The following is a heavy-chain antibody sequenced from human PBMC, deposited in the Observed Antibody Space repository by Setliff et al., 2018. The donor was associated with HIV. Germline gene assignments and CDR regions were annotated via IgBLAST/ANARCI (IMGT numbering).Heavy chain of an antibody. CDR3: ARAATGSGYPPCLDY. CDR1: GGSFSGYY. V-gene: IGHV4-34*01. Sequence: SETLSLTCAVYGGSFSGYYWSWIRQPPGKGLEWIGEINHSGSTNYNPSLKSRVTISVDTSKNQFSLKLSSVTAADTAVYYCARAATGSGYPPCLDYWGQGTLVTVSS. CDR2: INHSGST. J-gene: IGHJ4*02. D-gene: IGHD3-22*01.